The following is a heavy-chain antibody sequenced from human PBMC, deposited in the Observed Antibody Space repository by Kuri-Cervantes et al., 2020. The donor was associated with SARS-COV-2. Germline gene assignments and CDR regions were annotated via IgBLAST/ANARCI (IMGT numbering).Heavy chain of an antibody. D-gene: IGHD4-17*01. Sequence: GESLKISCAASGFTFSSYAMHWVRQAPGKGLEWVAVISYDGSNKYYADSVKDRFTISRDNSKNTLYLQMNSLRAEDTAVYYCARDRGDDYGDPDYYFDYWGQGTLVTDSS. CDR3: ARDRGDDYGDPDYYFDY. V-gene: IGHV3-30-3*01. CDR1: GFTFSSYA. J-gene: IGHJ4*02. CDR2: ISYDGSNK.